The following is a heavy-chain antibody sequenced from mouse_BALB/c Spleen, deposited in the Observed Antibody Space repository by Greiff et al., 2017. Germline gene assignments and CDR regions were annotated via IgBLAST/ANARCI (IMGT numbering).Heavy chain of an antibody. CDR1: GYSITSDYA. J-gene: IGHJ2*01. CDR3: ARYGYYPYFDY. V-gene: IGHV3-2*02. Sequence: EVKVEESGPGLVKPSQSLSLTCTVTGYSITSDYAWNWIRQFPGNKLEWMGYISYSGSTSYNPSLKSRISITRDTSKNQFFLQLNSVTTEDTATYYCARYGYYPYFDYWGQGTTLTVSS. CDR2: ISYSGST. D-gene: IGHD2-3*01.